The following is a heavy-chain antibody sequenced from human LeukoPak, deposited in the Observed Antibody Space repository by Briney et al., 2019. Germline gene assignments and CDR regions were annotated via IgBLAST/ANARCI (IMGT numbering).Heavy chain of an antibody. CDR3: ARDYQVLGQFDP. Sequence: GGSLRLSCATSGFTFSSYWMSWVRQAPGKGLEWVANIKQDGSEKCYVDSVKGRFTISRDKAKNSLYLQMNSLRAEDTAVYYCARDYQVLGQFDPWGQGTLVTVPS. V-gene: IGHV3-7*01. D-gene: IGHD2/OR15-2a*01. CDR2: IKQDGSEK. CDR1: GFTFSSYW. J-gene: IGHJ5*02.